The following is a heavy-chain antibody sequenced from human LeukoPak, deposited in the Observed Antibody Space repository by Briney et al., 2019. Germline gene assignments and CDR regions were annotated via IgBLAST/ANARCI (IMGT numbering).Heavy chain of an antibody. Sequence: GGSLRLSCAASGFIFSDYYMGWIRQAPGRGLEWVSYITDNGIKIYYTDSVKGRFTMSRDNAKKSLYLQMNSLRAEDTAVYYCTRPARISMIVGDLGYFHYWGQGTLVTVSS. J-gene: IGHJ4*02. V-gene: IGHV3-11*04. CDR3: TRPARISMIVGDLGYFHY. D-gene: IGHD3-22*01. CDR2: ITDNGIKI. CDR1: GFIFSDYY.